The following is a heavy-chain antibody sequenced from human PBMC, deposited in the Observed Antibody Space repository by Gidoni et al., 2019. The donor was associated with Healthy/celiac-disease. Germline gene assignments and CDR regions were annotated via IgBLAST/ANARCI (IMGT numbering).Heavy chain of an antibody. J-gene: IGHJ4*02. V-gene: IGHV3-49*05. CDR2: IRSKAYGGTT. CDR1: GFTFGDYA. D-gene: IGHD4-17*01. CDR3: TRSIGVTTVTTTVY. Sequence: EVQLVESGGGLVKPGRSLRLSCTASGFTFGDYAMSWFRQAPGKGLGWVGFIRSKAYGGTTEYAASVKGRFTISRDDSKSIAYLQMNSLKTEDTAVYYCTRSIGVTTVTTTVYWGQGTLVTVSS.